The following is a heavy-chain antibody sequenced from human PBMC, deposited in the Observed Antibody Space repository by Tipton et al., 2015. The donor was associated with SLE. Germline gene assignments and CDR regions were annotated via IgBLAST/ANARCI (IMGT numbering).Heavy chain of an antibody. D-gene: IGHD6-13*01. V-gene: IGHV4-31*03. CDR1: GGSISSGGYY. J-gene: IGHJ4*02. CDR3: ARGVPAIAAALDY. Sequence: GLVKPSQTLSLTCTVSGGSISSGGYYWSWIRQHPGKGLEWIGYIYYSGSTYYNPSLKSRVTISVDTSKNQFSLKLSSVTAADTAVYYCARGVPAIAAALDYWGQGTLVTVSS. CDR2: IYYSGST.